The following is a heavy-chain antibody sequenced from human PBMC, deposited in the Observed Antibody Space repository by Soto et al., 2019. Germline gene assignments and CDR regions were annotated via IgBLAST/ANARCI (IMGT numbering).Heavy chain of an antibody. D-gene: IGHD4-4*01. J-gene: IGHJ4*02. CDR2: ISGSGGST. CDR3: AKDLTTVTTGFPQRLVLYY. CDR1: GFTFSSYA. Sequence: GGSLRLSCAASGFTFSSYAMSWVRQAPGKGLEWVSAISGSGGSTYYADSVKGRFTISRDNSKNTLYLQMNSLRAEDTAVYYCAKDLTTVTTGFPQRLVLYYWGQGTLVTVSS. V-gene: IGHV3-23*01.